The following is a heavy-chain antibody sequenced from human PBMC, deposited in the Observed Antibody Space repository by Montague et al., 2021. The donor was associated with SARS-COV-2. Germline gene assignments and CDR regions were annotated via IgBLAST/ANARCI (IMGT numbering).Heavy chain of an antibody. CDR2: ILHSGTA. CDR3: AKDVALSVAALDS. CDR1: GGSIKTYIW. Sequence: SETLSLTCAVSGGSIKTYIWWSWVRQAPGKGLEWLGEILHSGTANYNPSLKSRVTISVDKSRNEFPLKLSFLTAADTAVFFCAKDVALSVAALDSWGQGTLVTVSS. J-gene: IGHJ4*02. D-gene: IGHD6-19*01. V-gene: IGHV4-4*02.